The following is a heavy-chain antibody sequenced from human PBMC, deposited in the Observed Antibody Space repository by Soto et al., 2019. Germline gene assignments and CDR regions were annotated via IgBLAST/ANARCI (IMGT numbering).Heavy chain of an antibody. CDR2: IIPIFGTA. CDR1: GGTFSSYA. CDR3: ARATSELYYYDSGAYYYYGMDV. D-gene: IGHD3-22*01. J-gene: IGHJ6*02. Sequence: QVQLVQSGAEVKKPGSSVKVSCKASGGTFSSYAISWVRQAPGQGLEWMGGIIPIFGTANYAQKFQGRVTITADESTSTAYMELSSLRSEDTAVYYCARATSELYYYDSGAYYYYGMDVWGQGTKVTVSS. V-gene: IGHV1-69*01.